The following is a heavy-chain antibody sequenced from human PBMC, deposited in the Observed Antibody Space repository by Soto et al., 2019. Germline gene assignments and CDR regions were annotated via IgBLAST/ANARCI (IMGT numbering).Heavy chain of an antibody. Sequence: QVQLVESGGGVVQPGRSLRLSCAASGFTFSSYGMHWVRQAPGKGLEWVAVISYDGSNKYYADSVKGRFTISRDNSKNTLYLQMNSLRAEDTAVYYCAKKESRIAATPNWYCDLWGRGTLVTVSS. D-gene: IGHD2-15*01. J-gene: IGHJ2*01. V-gene: IGHV3-30*18. CDR1: GFTFSSYG. CDR2: ISYDGSNK. CDR3: AKKESRIAATPNWYCDL.